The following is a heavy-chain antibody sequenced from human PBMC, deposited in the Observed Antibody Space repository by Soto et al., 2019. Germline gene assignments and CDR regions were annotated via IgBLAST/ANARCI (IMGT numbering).Heavy chain of an antibody. Sequence: GASVKVSCKASGYTFNRYQMHWVRQAPGEGLEWMGIINPSDGSTSYAQKLQGRVTMTRGTSTSTVYMELNSLRSEDTAVYYCARHLGMDVWGQGTTVTVSS. V-gene: IGHV1-46*02. CDR1: GYTFNRYQ. CDR2: INPSDGST. J-gene: IGHJ6*02. CDR3: ARHLGMDV.